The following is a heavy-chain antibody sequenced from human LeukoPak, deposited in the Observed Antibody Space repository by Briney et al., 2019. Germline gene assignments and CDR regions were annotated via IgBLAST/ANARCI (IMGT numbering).Heavy chain of an antibody. V-gene: IGHV4-4*07. CDR1: GVSINNYY. Sequence: SETLSLTCTGSGVSINNYYWSWIRQPAGKGLEWIGRIYTRGSTNYNPSLKSRVTMSVDTSKNQFSLELSSVTAADTAVYYCARGRYCSADICSGGDAFDIWGQGTMVSVSS. J-gene: IGHJ3*02. D-gene: IGHD2-15*01. CDR2: IYTRGST. CDR3: ARGRYCSADICSGGDAFDI.